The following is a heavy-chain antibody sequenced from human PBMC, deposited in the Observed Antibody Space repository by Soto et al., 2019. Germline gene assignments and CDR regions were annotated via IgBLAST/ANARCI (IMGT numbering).Heavy chain of an antibody. CDR2: IYPGDSDT. V-gene: IGHV5-51*01. CDR3: ARTSAAGKYYYAMDV. Sequence: ESLKISCKGSGYGFTSYWIGWVRQMPGKGLEWMGIIYPGDSDTRYSPSFQGQVTISADKSISTAYLQWSSLKASDTAMYYCARTSAAGKYYYAMDVWGQGTTVTVSS. D-gene: IGHD6-13*01. J-gene: IGHJ6*02. CDR1: GYGFTSYW.